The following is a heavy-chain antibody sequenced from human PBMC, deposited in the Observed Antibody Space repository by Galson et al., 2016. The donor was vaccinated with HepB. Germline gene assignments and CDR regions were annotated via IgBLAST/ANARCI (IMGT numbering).Heavy chain of an antibody. J-gene: IGHJ4*02. Sequence: SLRLSCAVFGFNLNSYSMNWVRQAPGKGLEWISYITSSSSLIFYADSVKGRFTISRDNARNSLYLQMNILRDMDTAVYYCARVVYGSGSYYRFYDYWGQGTLVTVSS. CDR2: ITSSSSLI. CDR3: ARVVYGSGSYYRFYDY. CDR1: GFNLNSYS. D-gene: IGHD3-10*01. V-gene: IGHV3-48*02.